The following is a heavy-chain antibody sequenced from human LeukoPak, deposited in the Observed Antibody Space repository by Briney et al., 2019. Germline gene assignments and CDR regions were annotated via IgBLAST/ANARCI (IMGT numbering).Heavy chain of an antibody. CDR1: GGSISSSSYY. Sequence: SETLSLTCTVPGGSISSSSYYWGWIRQPPGKGLEWIGSIYYSGSTYYNPSLKSRVTISVDTSKNQFSLKLSSVTAADTAVYYCASPRRYYGDYYSYWGQGTLVTVSS. CDR3: ASPRRYYGDYYSY. J-gene: IGHJ4*02. V-gene: IGHV4-39*01. CDR2: IYYSGST. D-gene: IGHD4-17*01.